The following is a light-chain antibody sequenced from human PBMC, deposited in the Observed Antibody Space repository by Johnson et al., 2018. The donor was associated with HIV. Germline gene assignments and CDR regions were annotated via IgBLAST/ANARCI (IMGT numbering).Light chain of an antibody. CDR1: SSNIGSNT. CDR2: RNN. V-gene: IGLV1-51*02. J-gene: IGLJ1*01. Sequence: QSVLTQSPSASGTPGQRVTISCSGSSSNIGSNTVNWYQQLPGTAPKLLIYRNNKRPSGIPDRFSGSKSGTSATLGITGLQTGDEADYYCGTWDSSLRAYVCATGTKVTGL. CDR3: GTWDSSLRAYV.